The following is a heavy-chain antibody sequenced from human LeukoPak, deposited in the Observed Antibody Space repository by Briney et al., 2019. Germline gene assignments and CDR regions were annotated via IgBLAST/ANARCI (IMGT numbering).Heavy chain of an antibody. Sequence: GESLKISCKGSGYSFTTYWIAWVRQMPGRGLEWMGIISPDDSEIRYSPSFRGQVTISADKSTSTAYLQWSCLKASDTAIYYCARHEGNGSYYSYWGQGTLITVSS. D-gene: IGHD1-26*01. CDR1: GYSFTTYW. CDR2: ISPDDSEI. CDR3: ARHEGNGSYYSY. J-gene: IGHJ4*02. V-gene: IGHV5-51*01.